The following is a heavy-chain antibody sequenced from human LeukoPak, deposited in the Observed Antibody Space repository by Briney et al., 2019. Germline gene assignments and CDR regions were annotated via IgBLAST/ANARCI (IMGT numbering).Heavy chain of an antibody. CDR3: ARDYPGYSGYDAREDAFDI. D-gene: IGHD5-12*01. Sequence: PGGSLRLSCAASGFTVSSNYMSWVRQAPGKGLEWVSVTYSGGSTYYADSVKGRFTISRDNSKNTLYLQMNSLRAEDTAVYYCARDYPGYSGYDAREDAFDIWGQGTMVTVSS. V-gene: IGHV3-53*01. J-gene: IGHJ3*02. CDR2: TYSGGST. CDR1: GFTVSSNY.